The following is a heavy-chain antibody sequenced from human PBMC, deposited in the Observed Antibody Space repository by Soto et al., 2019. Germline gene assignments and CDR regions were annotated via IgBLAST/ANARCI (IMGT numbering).Heavy chain of an antibody. CDR3: APHRYPSGGSRYSRVYSGMDV. J-gene: IGHJ6*01. V-gene: IGHV3-23*01. D-gene: IGHD2-15*01. CDR1: GFTFSSYA. Sequence: WRPLRLSCAPSGFTFSSYAMSWVRQATGKGLERVSALSGSGGSTYYADSVKGRFTIDRDNSKKTLYLQMNSLRAEDTAVYYCAPHRYPSGGSRYSRVYSGMDVWGHGTPATVSS. CDR2: LSGSGGST.